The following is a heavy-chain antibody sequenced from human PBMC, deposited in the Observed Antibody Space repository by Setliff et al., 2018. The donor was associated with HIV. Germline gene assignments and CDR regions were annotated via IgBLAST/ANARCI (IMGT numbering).Heavy chain of an antibody. CDR3: AGDHLYDATAYYSSFES. J-gene: IGHJ4*02. D-gene: IGHD2-21*01. CDR1: GGSFSGYY. V-gene: IGHV4-34*01. CDR2: INHSGST. Sequence: SETLSLTCAVYGGSFSGYYWSWIRQPPGKGLEWIGEINHSGSTNYNPSLKSRVTISVDTSKNQFSLKLCSVTAADTAVYYCAGDHLYDATAYYSSFESWGPGILVTVSS.